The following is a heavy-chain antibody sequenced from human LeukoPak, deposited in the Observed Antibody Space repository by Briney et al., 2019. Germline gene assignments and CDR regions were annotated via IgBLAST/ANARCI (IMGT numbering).Heavy chain of an antibody. CDR2: INPRGTST. CDR3: ARTYYYDSSGYPFDY. Sequence: GASVKVSCKASGYSFTSHYMHWVRQAPGQGLEWMGLINPRGTSTIYAEKFQGRIIMTRDMSTTTDYMELSSLKSDDTAVYYCARTYYYDSSGYPFDYWGQGTLVTVSS. D-gene: IGHD3-22*01. V-gene: IGHV1-46*01. J-gene: IGHJ4*02. CDR1: GYSFTSHY.